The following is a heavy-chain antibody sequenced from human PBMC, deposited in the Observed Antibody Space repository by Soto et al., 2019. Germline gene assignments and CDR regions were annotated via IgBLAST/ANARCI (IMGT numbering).Heavy chain of an antibody. J-gene: IGHJ4*02. CDR3: AREQPSTYYFDY. D-gene: IGHD1-1*01. CDR1: GYTFTTYY. CDR2: INPSSGGT. Sequence: EASVKVSCKASGYTFTTYYIHWVRQAPGQGLEYMGIINPSSGGTVYAQKFQGRVTMTRDTFTSTVYLELSSLTSEDTAMYYCAREQPSTYYFDYWGQGTLVTVSS. V-gene: IGHV1-46*01.